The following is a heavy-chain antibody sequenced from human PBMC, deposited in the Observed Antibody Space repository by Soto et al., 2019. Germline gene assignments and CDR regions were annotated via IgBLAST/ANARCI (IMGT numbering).Heavy chain of an antibody. CDR3: ARGLRLGRTVTTHFDY. J-gene: IGHJ4*02. CDR1: GYSFTGYS. D-gene: IGHD4-17*01. Sequence: ASVKVSCKASGYSFTGYSMHWVRQAPGQGLEWMGWINPNSGGTNYAQKFQGWVTMTRDTSISTAYMELSRLRSDDTAVYYCARGLRLGRTVTTHFDYWGQGTLVTVSS. V-gene: IGHV1-2*04. CDR2: INPNSGGT.